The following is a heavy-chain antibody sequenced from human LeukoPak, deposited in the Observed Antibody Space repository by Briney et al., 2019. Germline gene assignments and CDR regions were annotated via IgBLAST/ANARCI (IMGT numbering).Heavy chain of an antibody. D-gene: IGHD3-22*01. Sequence: ASVKVSCKASGYTFTSYGISWVRQAPGQGLEWMGWISGYNGHTKYAQKFQGRVTMTTDTSTSTAYMELSRLTSDDTAVYYCARGYYDSSGFEYFQDWGQGTLVTVSS. CDR3: ARGYYDSSGFEYFQD. J-gene: IGHJ1*01. V-gene: IGHV1-18*01. CDR2: ISGYNGHT. CDR1: GYTFTSYG.